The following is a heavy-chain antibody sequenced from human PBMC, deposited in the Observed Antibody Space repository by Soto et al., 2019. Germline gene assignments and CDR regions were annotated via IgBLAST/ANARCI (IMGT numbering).Heavy chain of an antibody. V-gene: IGHV4-30-4*01. CDR2: ILHNGNA. D-gene: IGHD6-19*01. CDR1: GASVTSTGYY. J-gene: IGHJ4*02. CDR3: ARVLAVSAEYYFDY. Sequence: QVQLRESGPGLMRPSQTLSLTCTVSGASVTSTGYYWTWIRQSPGKGLEWLGYILHNGNADYSPSLETRLSISLDSSKNQFSLKVNSVSAADTAIYFCARVLAVSAEYYFDYWGQGALVTVSS.